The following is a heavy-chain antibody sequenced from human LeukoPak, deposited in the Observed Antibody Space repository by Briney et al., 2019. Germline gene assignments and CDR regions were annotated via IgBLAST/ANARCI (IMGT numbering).Heavy chain of an antibody. D-gene: IGHD5-12*01. CDR3: AAARGATIELLDY. V-gene: IGHV1-58*01. J-gene: IGHJ4*02. CDR2: IAVGSGNT. Sequence: SVKVSCKASGFTFSRSAVQWVRQARGQGLEWIGWIAVGSGNTNNAQKFQERVTITRDMSTGTAYMELRSVRSEDTAVYYCAAARGATIELLDYWGQGTLVTVSS. CDR1: GFTFSRSA.